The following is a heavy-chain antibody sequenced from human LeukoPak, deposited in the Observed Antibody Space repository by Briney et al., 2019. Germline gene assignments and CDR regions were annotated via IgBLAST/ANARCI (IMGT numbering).Heavy chain of an antibody. CDR2: IKQDGSEK. D-gene: IGHD6-13*01. CDR3: ARDGVAAGLYFDY. CDR1: GFTFSSYW. Sequence: PGGSLRLSCAASGFTFSSYWMSWVRQAPGKGLEWVANIKQDGSEKYYVDSVKGRFTISRDNAKSSLYLQMNSLRAEDTAVYYCARDGVAAGLYFDYWGQGTLVTVSS. V-gene: IGHV3-7*01. J-gene: IGHJ4*02.